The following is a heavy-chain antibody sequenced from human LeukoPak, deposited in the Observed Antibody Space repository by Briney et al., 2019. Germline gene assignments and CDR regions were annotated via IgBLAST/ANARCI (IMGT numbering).Heavy chain of an antibody. J-gene: IGHJ3*02. CDR1: GFIVSANY. CDR2: ISYDGSNK. Sequence: GGSLRLSCAASGFIVSANYMNWVRQAPGKGLEWVAVISYDGSNKYYADSVKGRFTISRDNSKNTLYLQMNSLRAEDTAVYYCASALTDAFDIWGQGTMVTVSS. CDR3: ASALTDAFDI. V-gene: IGHV3-30-3*01. D-gene: IGHD3-9*01.